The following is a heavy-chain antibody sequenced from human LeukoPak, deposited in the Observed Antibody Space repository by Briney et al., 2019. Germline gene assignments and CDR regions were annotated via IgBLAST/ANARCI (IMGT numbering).Heavy chain of an antibody. Sequence: PSETLSLTCAVSGGSISSGGYSWSWIRQPPGKSLEWIGYIYHSGSTYYNPSLKSRVTISVDRSKNQFSLKLSSVTAADTAVYYCARARRGGYDFWSGYYIWSSSFDYWGQGTLVTVSS. D-gene: IGHD3-3*01. CDR2: IYHSGST. CDR3: ARARRGGYDFWSGYYIWSSSFDY. CDR1: GGSISSGGYS. V-gene: IGHV4-30-2*01. J-gene: IGHJ4*02.